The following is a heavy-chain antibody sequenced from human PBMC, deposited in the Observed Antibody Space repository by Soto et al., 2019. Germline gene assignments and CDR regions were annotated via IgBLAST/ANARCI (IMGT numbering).Heavy chain of an antibody. V-gene: IGHV3-48*03. CDR2: ISSSGSTM. CDR1: GFTCVIFE. CDR3: ASPALIHYGSETPGY. J-gene: IGHJ4*02. Sequence: PWGPLRLSSAIAGFTCVIFEENWVSKNPGKGLVWVSYISSSGSTMCYADQVKGRFTIFIDNAKNSLYLHMNSVRADDPALYNYASPALIHYGSETPGYWGKGTLVTVFS. D-gene: IGHD3-10*01.